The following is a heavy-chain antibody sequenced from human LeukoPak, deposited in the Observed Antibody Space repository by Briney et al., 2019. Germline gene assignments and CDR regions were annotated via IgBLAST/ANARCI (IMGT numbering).Heavy chain of an antibody. J-gene: IGHJ3*01. V-gene: IGHV4-38-2*02. CDR2: VYHSGST. CDR3: AKSTYYYDTFVNAFDL. CDR1: GYSISSGYY. Sequence: TSETLSLTCTVPGYSISSGYYWGWIRQPPRKGLDWIGRVYHSGSTYYNPSLKSRVTLSVATSKNQFSLKLSSVTAADTAVYYCAKSTYYYDTFVNAFDLSGQGTVVTVSS. D-gene: IGHD3-22*01.